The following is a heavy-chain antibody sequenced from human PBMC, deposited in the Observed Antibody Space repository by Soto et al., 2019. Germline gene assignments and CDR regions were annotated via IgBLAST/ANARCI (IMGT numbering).Heavy chain of an antibody. J-gene: IGHJ6*02. D-gene: IGHD2-15*01. CDR3: ARDGEMVVAATRDYYYYGMDV. CDR2: IWYDGSNK. Sequence: GGSLRLSCAASGFTFSSYGMHWVRQAPGKGLEWVAVIWYDGSNKYYADSVKGRFTISRDNSKNTLYLQMNSLRAEDTAVYYCARDGEMVVAATRDYYYYGMDVWGQGTTVTVSS. V-gene: IGHV3-33*01. CDR1: GFTFSSYG.